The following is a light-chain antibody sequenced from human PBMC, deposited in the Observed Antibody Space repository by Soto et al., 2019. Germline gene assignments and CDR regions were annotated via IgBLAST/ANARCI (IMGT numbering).Light chain of an antibody. CDR1: SSDVGGYNY. J-gene: IGLJ2*01. CDR2: EVV. CDR3: SSYGGDNNVV. V-gene: IGLV2-8*01. Sequence: QSALTQPPSASGSPGQSVTISCTGTSSDVGGYNYVSWYQQHPGAAPKLMIYEVVKRPSGVPDRFSGSKSRNTASLTVSGLQAEDESDYYCSSYGGDNNVVFGGGTKVTVL.